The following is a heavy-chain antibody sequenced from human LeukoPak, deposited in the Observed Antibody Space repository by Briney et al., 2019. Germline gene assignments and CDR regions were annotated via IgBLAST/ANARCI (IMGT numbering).Heavy chain of an antibody. Sequence: GGSLRLSCAASGFTFSSYAMSWVRQAPGKGLEWVSAISGSGGSTYYADSVKGRFTISRDNSKSTLFLQMNSLRAEDTAVYYCAKDPRVGSRVATPCHWGQGALVTVSS. V-gene: IGHV3-23*01. CDR3: AKDPRVGSRVATPCH. CDR2: ISGSGGST. CDR1: GFTFSSYA. J-gene: IGHJ4*02. D-gene: IGHD5-24*01.